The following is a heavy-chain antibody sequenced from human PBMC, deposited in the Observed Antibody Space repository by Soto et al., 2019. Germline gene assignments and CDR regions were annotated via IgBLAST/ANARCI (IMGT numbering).Heavy chain of an antibody. CDR3: THVYGSGSWGWYFHS. CDR2: VFWDGGE. J-gene: IGHJ4*02. V-gene: IGHV2-5*02. CDR1: GFSLTTTGVG. D-gene: IGHD1-26*01. Sequence: QITLRESGPSLVKPTETLTLTCTFSGFSLTTTGVGVGWIRQPPGKALEWLAVVFWDGGERYSPSLKSRVTITKATSKDQVVLTTTNMHPADTATYYCTHVYGSGSWGWYFHSWGQGTLVTVSS.